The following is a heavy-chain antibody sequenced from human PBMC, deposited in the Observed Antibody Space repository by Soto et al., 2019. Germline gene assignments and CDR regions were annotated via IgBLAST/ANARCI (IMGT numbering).Heavy chain of an antibody. J-gene: IGHJ5*02. CDR1: GYTFTSYG. CDR2: ISAYNGNT. V-gene: IGHV1-18*04. CDR3: AKDWLYYDILTGSPNWLDP. D-gene: IGHD3-9*01. Sequence: ASVKVSCKASGYTFTSYGISWVRQAPGQGLEWMGWISAYNGNTNYAQKLQGRVTMTTDTSTSTAYMELRSLRSDDTAVYYCAKDWLYYDILTGSPNWLDPWGQGTLVTVSS.